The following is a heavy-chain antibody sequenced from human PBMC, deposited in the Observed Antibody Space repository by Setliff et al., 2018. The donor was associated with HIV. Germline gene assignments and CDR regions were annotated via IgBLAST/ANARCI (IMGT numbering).Heavy chain of an antibody. Sequence: NPSETLSLTCTVSGDSIISSRNFWGWIRQPPGKGLEWSGNIHSSGSTYYNPSLKSRVFISVDLSINQFSLKLHSVTAADTAVYYCASGEDSGTYGEPYDSWGQGALVTVSS. J-gene: IGHJ4*02. CDR2: IHSSGST. D-gene: IGHD1-26*01. CDR3: ASGEDSGTYGEPYDS. V-gene: IGHV4-39*01. CDR1: GDSIISSRNF.